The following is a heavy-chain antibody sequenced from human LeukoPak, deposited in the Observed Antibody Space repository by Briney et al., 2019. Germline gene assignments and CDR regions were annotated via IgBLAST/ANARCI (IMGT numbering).Heavy chain of an antibody. Sequence: GGSLRLSCAASGFSFSSSAMTWVRQAPGKGPEWISTINENGRNTHYADSVNGRFTISRDNSKNMVFLQMDSLRAEDTALYYCATEVGGPMFDYWGQGTLVTVSS. CDR3: ATEVGGPMFDY. J-gene: IGHJ4*02. CDR2: INENGRNT. V-gene: IGHV3-23*01. D-gene: IGHD3-10*01. CDR1: GFSFSSSA.